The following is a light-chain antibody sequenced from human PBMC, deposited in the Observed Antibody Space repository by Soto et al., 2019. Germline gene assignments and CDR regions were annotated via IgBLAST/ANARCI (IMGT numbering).Light chain of an antibody. CDR3: TSYSGTNKVL. CDR2: EVN. J-gene: IGLJ2*01. V-gene: IGLV2-8*01. Sequence: QSALTQPPSASGSPGQSVTISCSGTSSDIGDYDYVSSYQQHPGKVPILIFSEVNIRPLGVPDLFSASKSGNTASLTLSGLQAEDEAHYYCTSYSGTNKVLFGGGTKVTVL. CDR1: SSDIGDYDY.